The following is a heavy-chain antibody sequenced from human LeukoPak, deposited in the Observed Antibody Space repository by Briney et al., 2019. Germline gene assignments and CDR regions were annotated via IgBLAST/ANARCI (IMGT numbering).Heavy chain of an antibody. D-gene: IGHD1-7*01. V-gene: IGHV1-2*02. CDR2: INPNSGGT. CDR1: GYTFTGYY. J-gene: IGHJ4*02. Sequence: VASVKVSCKASGYTFTGYYMHWVRQAPGQGLEWMGWINPNSGGTNYAQKFQGRVTMTRDTSISTAYMELSRLRSDDTAVYYCARDPNWKYVRYFDYWGQGTLVTVSS. CDR3: ARDPNWKYVRYFDY.